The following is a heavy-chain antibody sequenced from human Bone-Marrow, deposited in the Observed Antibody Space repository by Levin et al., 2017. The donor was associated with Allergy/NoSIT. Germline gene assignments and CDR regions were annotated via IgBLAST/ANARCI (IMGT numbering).Heavy chain of an antibody. V-gene: IGHV1-2*02. J-gene: IGHJ4*02. CDR1: GYTFTGYY. D-gene: IGHD3-22*01. Sequence: PVASVKVSCKASGYTFTGYYMHWVRQAPGQGLEWMGWINPNSGGTNYAQKFQGRVTMTRDTSISTAYMELSRLRSDDTAVYYCARDTYYYDSSGYFQRPFDYWGQGTLVTVSS. CDR3: ARDTYYYDSSGYFQRPFDY. CDR2: INPNSGGT.